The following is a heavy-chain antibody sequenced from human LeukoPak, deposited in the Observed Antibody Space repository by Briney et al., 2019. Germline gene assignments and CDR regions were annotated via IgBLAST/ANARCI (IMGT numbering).Heavy chain of an antibody. V-gene: IGHV1-2*02. CDR2: NNPNSGGT. Sequence: ASVKVSCKASGYTFTGYYMHWVRQAPGQGLEWMGWNNPNSGGTNYAQKFQGRVTMTRDTSISTAYMELSRLRSDDTAVYYCARPYYDFWSGTNDAFDIWGQGTMVTVSS. D-gene: IGHD3-3*01. CDR3: ARPYYDFWSGTNDAFDI. J-gene: IGHJ3*02. CDR1: GYTFTGYY.